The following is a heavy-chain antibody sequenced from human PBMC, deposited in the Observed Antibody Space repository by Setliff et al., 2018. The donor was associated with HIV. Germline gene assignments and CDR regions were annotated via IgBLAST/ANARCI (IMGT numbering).Heavy chain of an antibody. CDR1: GGSINSSTYY. V-gene: IGHV4-39*02. CDR2: FYYSGRT. Sequence: SETLSLTCTVSGGSINSSTYYWGWIRQPPGKGLEWIGSFYYSGRTYYSPSLRSRVTISVDTSKNQFSLRLSSVTAADTAVYYCARDQGHHFDRKFDHWGQGALVTVSS. J-gene: IGHJ4*02. D-gene: IGHD3-22*01. CDR3: ARDQGHHFDRKFDH.